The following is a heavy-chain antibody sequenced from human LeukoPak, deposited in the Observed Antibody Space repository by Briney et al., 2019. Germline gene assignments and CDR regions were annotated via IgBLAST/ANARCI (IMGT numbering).Heavy chain of an antibody. V-gene: IGHV4-39*01. CDR3: AVPIPDAFDI. CDR2: IYYSGGT. Sequence: PSETLSLTCTDSGGSISSSSYYWGWIRQPPGKGLEWIGSIYYSGGTYYNPSLKSRVTISVDTSKNQFSLKLSSVTAADTAVCYCAVPIPDAFDIWGQGTMVTVSS. J-gene: IGHJ3*02. CDR1: GGSISSSSYY.